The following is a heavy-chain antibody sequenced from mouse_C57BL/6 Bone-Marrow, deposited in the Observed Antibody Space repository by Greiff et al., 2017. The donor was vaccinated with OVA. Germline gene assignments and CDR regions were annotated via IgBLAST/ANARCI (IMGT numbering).Heavy chain of an antibody. CDR3: ARWGLRYYFDY. D-gene: IGHD2-2*01. CDR2: INPGSGGT. Sequence: VQLQQSGAELVRPGTSVKVSCMASGYAFTNYLIEWVKQRPGQGLEWIGVINPGSGGTNYNEKFKGKATLTADKSSSTAYMQLSSLTSEDSAVYFCARWGLRYYFDYWGQGTTLTVSS. J-gene: IGHJ2*01. CDR1: GYAFTNYL. V-gene: IGHV1-54*01.